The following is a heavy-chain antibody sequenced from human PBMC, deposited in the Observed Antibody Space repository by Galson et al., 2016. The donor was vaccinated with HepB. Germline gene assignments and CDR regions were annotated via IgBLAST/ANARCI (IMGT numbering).Heavy chain of an antibody. J-gene: IGHJ6*02. CDR3: ARAVDIGVPNSMGV. CDR2: SNSDGSIK. Sequence: SLRLSCAASGFTFTSYWMHWVRQAPGKGLVWVSRSNSDGSIKHYADSVKGRFTISRDNAKNTLYLQMNSLRAEDTAIYFCARAVDIGVPNSMGVWGQGTAVTVSS. V-gene: IGHV3-74*01. D-gene: IGHD3-16*01. CDR1: GFTFTSYW.